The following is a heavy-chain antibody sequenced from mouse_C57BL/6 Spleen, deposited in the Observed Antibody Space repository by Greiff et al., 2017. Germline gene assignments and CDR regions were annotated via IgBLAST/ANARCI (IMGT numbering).Heavy chain of an antibody. V-gene: IGHV1-80*01. CDR2: IYPGDGDT. CDR1: GYAFSSYW. D-gene: IGHD2-3*01. CDR3: ARLYECEGFDY. J-gene: IGHJ2*01. Sequence: QVQLKESGAELVKPGASVKISCKASGYAFSSYWMNWVKQRPGKGLEWIGKIYPGDGDTNYNGKFKGKATLTADKSSSTAYMQLSSLTSEDSAVYFCARLYECEGFDYWGQGTTLTVSS.